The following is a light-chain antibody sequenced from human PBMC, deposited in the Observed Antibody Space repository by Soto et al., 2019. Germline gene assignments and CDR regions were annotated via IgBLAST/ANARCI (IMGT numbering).Light chain of an antibody. CDR1: NIGGKS. V-gene: IGLV3-21*04. CDR2: YDS. J-gene: IGLJ7*01. Sequence: SYELTQPPSVSVAPGKTATITCGGNNIGGKSVHWYQQKPGQAPVVVISYDSDRPSGIPERFSGSNAGNTATLTISRVEAGDEADYYCQVWDISGDLAVFGGGTQLTVL. CDR3: QVWDISGDLAV.